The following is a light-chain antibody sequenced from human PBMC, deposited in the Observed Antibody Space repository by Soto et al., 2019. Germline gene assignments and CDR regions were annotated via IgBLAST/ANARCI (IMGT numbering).Light chain of an antibody. CDR3: QQYGSSGT. Sequence: EIVLTQPPGTLSLSPGERATLSCRASQSVGNNYLAWYQQKPGQAPRLLIYGASNRATGIPDRFSGSGSGTDFTLTISRLEPEDFAVYYCQQYGSSGTFGQGTKVDIK. J-gene: IGKJ1*01. CDR2: GAS. CDR1: QSVGNNY. V-gene: IGKV3-20*01.